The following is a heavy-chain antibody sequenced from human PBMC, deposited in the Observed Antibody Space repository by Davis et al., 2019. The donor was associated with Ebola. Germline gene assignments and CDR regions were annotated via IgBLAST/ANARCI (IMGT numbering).Heavy chain of an antibody. CDR3: AKDSGDGSGSPDWFDP. Sequence: PGGSLRLSCAASGFTFSSYGMHWVRQAPGKGLEWVAVISYDGSNKYYADSVKGRFTISRDNSKNTLYLQMNSLRAEDTAVYYCAKDSGDGSGSPDWFDPWGQGTLVTVSS. CDR2: ISYDGSNK. CDR1: GFTFSSYG. D-gene: IGHD3-10*01. V-gene: IGHV3-30*18. J-gene: IGHJ5*02.